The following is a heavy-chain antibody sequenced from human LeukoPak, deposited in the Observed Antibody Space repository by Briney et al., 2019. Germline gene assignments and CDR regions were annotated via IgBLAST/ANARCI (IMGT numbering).Heavy chain of an antibody. D-gene: IGHD6-13*01. Sequence: SETLSLTCAVYGGSFSGYYWSWIRQPPGKGLEWIGEINHSGSTNYNPSLKSRVTISVDTSKNQFSLKLSSVTAADTAVYYYARGGIAAADPYYFDYWGQGTLVTVSS. J-gene: IGHJ4*02. CDR1: GGSFSGYY. CDR2: INHSGST. V-gene: IGHV4-34*01. CDR3: ARGGIAAADPYYFDY.